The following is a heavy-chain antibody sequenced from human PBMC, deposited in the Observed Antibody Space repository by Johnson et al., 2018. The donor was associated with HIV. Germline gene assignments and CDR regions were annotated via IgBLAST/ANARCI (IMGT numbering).Heavy chain of an antibody. V-gene: IGHV3-30*04. CDR1: GFTFSSYA. J-gene: IGHJ3*02. D-gene: IGHD6-13*01. CDR2: ISYVGCNT. CDR3: AKAILYSSSWFLDAFDI. Sequence: QVQLVESGGGLVQSGGSLRLSCAASGFTFSSYAMHWVRQAPGKGLEWVAVISYVGCNTYYADSVKGRFTLSRDNSKNTLYLQMNSLRAEDTAIYDWAKAILYSSSWFLDAFDIWGQGTMVTVSS.